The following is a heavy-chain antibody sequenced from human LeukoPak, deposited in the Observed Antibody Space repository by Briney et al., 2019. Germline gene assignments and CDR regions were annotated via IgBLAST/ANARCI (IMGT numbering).Heavy chain of an antibody. D-gene: IGHD2-15*01. CDR3: ARGGGRDWFDP. Sequence: SQTLSLTCTVSGGSLSSYYRSWIRHPPGKGLEWIGYIYYSGSNNYNPSLKSRDPISVDTSKNQFSLKLSSVTAADTAVYYCARGGGRDWFDPWGQGTLVTVSS. CDR2: IYYSGSN. V-gene: IGHV4-59*01. J-gene: IGHJ5*02. CDR1: GGSLSSYY.